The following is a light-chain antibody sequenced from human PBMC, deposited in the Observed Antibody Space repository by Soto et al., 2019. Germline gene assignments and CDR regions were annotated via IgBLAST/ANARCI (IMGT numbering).Light chain of an antibody. V-gene: IGLV2-14*03. J-gene: IGLJ2*01. CDR3: CSYTTTSTFV. CDR1: SSDVGGYNY. Sequence: QTALTQPASVSGSPGQSITISCTGTSSDVGGYNYVSWYQQHPGKVPKLMIYEVFRRPSGISDLFSGSKSGNTASLTISGLQAEDEAYYYCCSYTTTSTFVFGGGTKLTVL. CDR2: EVF.